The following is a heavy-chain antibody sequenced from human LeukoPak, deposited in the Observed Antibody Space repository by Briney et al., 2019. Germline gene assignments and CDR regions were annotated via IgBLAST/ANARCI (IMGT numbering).Heavy chain of an antibody. D-gene: IGHD3-22*01. CDR2: IYYSGST. CDR3: ARQIDDYYDTSGYWK. CDR1: GGSISSSSYY. V-gene: IGHV4-39*01. J-gene: IGHJ4*02. Sequence: SETLSLTCTVPGGSISSSSYYWGWIRQPPGKGLEWIGSIYYSGSTNYNPSLKSRVTISIDTSKNQFSLKLSSVTAADTAVYYCARQIDDYYDTSGYWKWGQGTLVTVSS.